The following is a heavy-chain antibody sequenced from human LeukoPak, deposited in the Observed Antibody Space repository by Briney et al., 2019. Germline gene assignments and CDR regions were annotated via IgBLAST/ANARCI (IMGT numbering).Heavy chain of an antibody. J-gene: IGHJ5*02. CDR3: ARHGNYYDTSQSDP. CDR1: GYSISSGYY. CDR2: VYHSGST. V-gene: IGHV4-38-2*01. D-gene: IGHD3-22*01. Sequence: PSETLSPTCAVSGYSISSGYYWGWIRQPPGKGLEWIGSVYHSGSTYYNPSLKSRVTISVDTSKNQFSLKLSSVTAADTAVYYCARHGNYYDTSQSDPWGQGTLVTVSS.